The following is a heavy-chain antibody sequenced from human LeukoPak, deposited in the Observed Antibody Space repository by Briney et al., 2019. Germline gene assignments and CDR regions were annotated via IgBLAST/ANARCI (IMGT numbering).Heavy chain of an antibody. CDR3: ALAPNSNWFDF. J-gene: IGHJ5*01. D-gene: IGHD2-8*01. Sequence: SEILSLTCSVSGDSTSNFYWNWIRQSPGKGLEWIGNIHYSGSSNYNPSLKSRVTISIDTSRRQFFLKLSSVTAADTAVYYCALAPNSNWFDFWGQGTLVTVSS. CDR1: GDSTSNFY. V-gene: IGHV4-59*08. CDR2: IHYSGSS.